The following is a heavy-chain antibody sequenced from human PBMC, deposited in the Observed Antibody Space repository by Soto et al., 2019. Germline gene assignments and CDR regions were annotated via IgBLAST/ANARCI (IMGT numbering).Heavy chain of an antibody. D-gene: IGHD2-2*02. CDR1: GYTFSSYW. CDR2: IYPGDSDT. V-gene: IGHV5-51*01. CDR3: ARLSGCSSTSCYTRMDV. J-gene: IGHJ6*02. Sequence: LKISCKGSGYTFSSYWIGWVRQVPGKGLEWMGIIYPGDSDTRYSPSFQGQVTISADKSISTAYLQWSSLKASDTAMYYCARLSGCSSTSCYTRMDVWGQGTTVTV.